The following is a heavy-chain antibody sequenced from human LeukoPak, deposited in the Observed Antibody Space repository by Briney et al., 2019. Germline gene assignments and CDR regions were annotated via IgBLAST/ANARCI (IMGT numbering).Heavy chain of an antibody. CDR3: ARRGGSGRSFDI. CDR2: IYYSGST. J-gene: IGHJ3*02. V-gene: IGHV4-39*01. CDR1: GGSISSSNYY. Sequence: SETLSLTCTVSGGSISSSNYYWAWIRRPPGKGLEWIGSIYYSGSTNYNPSLKSRVTIYVDTSKNQFSLKLSSVTAADTAVYYCARRGGSGRSFDIWGQGTMVTVSS. D-gene: IGHD3-10*01.